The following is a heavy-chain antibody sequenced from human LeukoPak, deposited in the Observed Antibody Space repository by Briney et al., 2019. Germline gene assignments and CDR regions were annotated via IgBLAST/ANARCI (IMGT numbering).Heavy chain of an antibody. CDR3: AVSFDF. CDR1: GVTFSSYS. Sequence: GGSLRLSCAASGVTFSSYSMNWVRQAPGKGLEWVSYISSSGTTYYADSVKGRFTISRDNAKNSLYLQMNRLRAEDTAVYFCAVSFDFWGQGTLVTVSS. CDR2: ISSSGTT. V-gene: IGHV3-48*01. D-gene: IGHD5/OR15-5a*01. J-gene: IGHJ4*02.